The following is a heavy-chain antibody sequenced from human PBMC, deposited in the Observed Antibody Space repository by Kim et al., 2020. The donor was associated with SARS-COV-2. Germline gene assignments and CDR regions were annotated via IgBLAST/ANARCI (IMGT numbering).Heavy chain of an antibody. D-gene: IGHD6-25*01. CDR1: GYTFTSYD. CDR3: ARRVAAGRTPIGY. J-gene: IGHJ4*02. CDR2: MNPNSGNT. V-gene: IGHV1-8*01. Sequence: ASVKVSCKASGYTFTSYDINWVRQATGQGLEWMGWMNPNSGNTGYAQKFQGRVTMTRNTSTSTAYMELSSLTSEDTAVYYCARRVAAGRTPIGYWGLGTLVTVSS.